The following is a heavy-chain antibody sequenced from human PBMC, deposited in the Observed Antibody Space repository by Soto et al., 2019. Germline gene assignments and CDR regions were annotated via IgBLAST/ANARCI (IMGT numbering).Heavy chain of an antibody. D-gene: IGHD2-15*01. CDR2: MNPDSGHA. J-gene: IGHJ4*02. V-gene: IGHV1-8*01. CDR1: GYTLTNSN. Sequence: ASVKVSCKASGYTLTNSNINWVPQAPGQGLEWMGWMNPDSGHAAYAQKFQGRVTLTTSTSTSTVYMEMRSLGSEDTAVYYCARRPHCSGGICYYGLDNWGQGTLVTVSS. CDR3: ARRPHCSGGICYYGLDN.